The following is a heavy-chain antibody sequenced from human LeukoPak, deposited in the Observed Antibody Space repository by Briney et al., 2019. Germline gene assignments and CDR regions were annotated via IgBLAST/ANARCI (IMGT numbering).Heavy chain of an antibody. J-gene: IGHJ4*02. CDR1: GGSISTNY. D-gene: IGHD6-19*01. CDR3: ARLRYSSGQDY. V-gene: IGHV4-59*01. Sequence: SETLSLTCTVSGGSISTNYWSWIRQPPGKGLEWIGYIYYSGTTNYNPSLKSRVTISVDTSKNQFSVKLSSVTAADTAVYYCARLRYSSGQDYWGQGTLVTVSS. CDR2: IYYSGTT.